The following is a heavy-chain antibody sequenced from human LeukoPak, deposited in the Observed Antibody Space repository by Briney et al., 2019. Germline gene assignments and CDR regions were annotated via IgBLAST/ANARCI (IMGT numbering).Heavy chain of an antibody. CDR3: ARSGDGYNYGDY. Sequence: PSETLSLTCAVYGGSFSGYYWSWIRQPPGKGLEWIGEINHSGSTNYNPSLKSRVTISVDTSKNQFSLKLSSVTAADTAVYYCARSGDGYNYGDYWGQGTLVTVSS. D-gene: IGHD5-24*01. CDR2: INHSGST. CDR1: GGSFSGYY. V-gene: IGHV4-34*01. J-gene: IGHJ4*02.